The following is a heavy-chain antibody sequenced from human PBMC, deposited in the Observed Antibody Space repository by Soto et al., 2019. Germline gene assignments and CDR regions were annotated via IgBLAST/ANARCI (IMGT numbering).Heavy chain of an antibody. CDR1: GFTFSSYS. Sequence: EVQLVESGGGLVKPGGSLRLSCAASGFTFSSYSMNWVRQAPGKGLEWVSSISSSSSYIYYADSVKGRFTISRDNAKNSLYLQMNSLRAEDTAVYYCARDQQAFGFPAARPFEAFDIWGQGTMVTVSS. J-gene: IGHJ3*02. CDR2: ISSSSSYI. CDR3: ARDQQAFGFPAARPFEAFDI. V-gene: IGHV3-21*01. D-gene: IGHD6-6*01.